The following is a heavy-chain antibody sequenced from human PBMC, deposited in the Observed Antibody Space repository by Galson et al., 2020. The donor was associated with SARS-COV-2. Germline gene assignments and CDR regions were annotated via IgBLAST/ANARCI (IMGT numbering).Heavy chain of an antibody. CDR1: GYSISSGYY. J-gene: IGHJ4*02. D-gene: IGHD3-22*01. CDR2: FHHGGST. Sequence: ASETLSLTCAVSGYSISSGYYWGWIRQPPGERLEWIGSFHHGGSTDYNPSLKSRVTISVDTSKNQFSLNLSSVTAADTAVYYCARVREDFYYDSFGYYYFDSWGQGTLVTVSS. CDR3: ARVREDFYYDSFGYYYFDS. V-gene: IGHV4-38-2*01.